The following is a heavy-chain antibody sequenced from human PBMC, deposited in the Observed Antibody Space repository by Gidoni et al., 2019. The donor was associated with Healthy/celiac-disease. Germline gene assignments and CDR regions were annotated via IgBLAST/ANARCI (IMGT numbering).Heavy chain of an antibody. Sequence: QVQLQQSGPGLVQPSETLSPTCTVSGGSISSYYWSWIRQPPGKGLEWIGYIYYSGSTNYNPSLKSRVTISVDTSKNQFSLKLSSVTAADTAVYYCAGLDYYDSSGPIDYWGQGTLVTVSS. CDR3: AGLDYYDSSGPIDY. J-gene: IGHJ4*02. V-gene: IGHV4-59*01. D-gene: IGHD3-22*01. CDR2: IYYSGST. CDR1: GGSISSYY.